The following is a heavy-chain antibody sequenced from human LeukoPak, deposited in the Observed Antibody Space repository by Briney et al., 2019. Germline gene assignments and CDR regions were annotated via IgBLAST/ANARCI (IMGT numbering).Heavy chain of an antibody. V-gene: IGHV4-31*03. D-gene: IGHD4-23*01. CDR2: IYYSGST. J-gene: IGHJ2*01. CDR1: GGSISSGGYY. Sequence: PSETLSLTCTVSGGSISSGGYYWSWIRQHPGKGLECIAYIYYSGSTYYNPSLKSRVTISVDTSKNQFSLKLSSVTAADTAVYYCARDKTTVVTQVGNWYFDLWGRGTLVTVSS. CDR3: ARDKTTVVTQVGNWYFDL.